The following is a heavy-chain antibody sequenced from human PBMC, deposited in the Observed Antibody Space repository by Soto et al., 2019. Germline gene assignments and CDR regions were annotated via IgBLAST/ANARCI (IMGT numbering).Heavy chain of an antibody. CDR1: GFTFSSYA. V-gene: IGHV3-30-3*01. Sequence: QVQLVESGGGVVQPGRSLRLSCAASGFTFSSYAMHWVRQAPGKGLEWVAVISYDGSNKYYADSVKGRFTISRDNSKNTLYLQMNSLRAEDTAVYYCAREARFDGYNYPVPYWGQGTLVTVSS. J-gene: IGHJ4*02. CDR3: AREARFDGYNYPVPY. CDR2: ISYDGSNK. D-gene: IGHD5-12*01.